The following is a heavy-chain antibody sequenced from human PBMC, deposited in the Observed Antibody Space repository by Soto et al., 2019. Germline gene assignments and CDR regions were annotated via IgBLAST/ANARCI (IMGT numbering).Heavy chain of an antibody. J-gene: IGHJ6*02. CDR1: GYTFTSYG. Sequence: GASVKVSCKASGYTFTSYGISWVRQAPGQGLEWMGGIIPIFGTANYAQKFQGRVTITADESTSTAYMELSSLRSEDTAVYYCARPHRENIKYYYGMDVWGQGTTVTVSS. CDR2: IIPIFGTA. V-gene: IGHV1-69*13. CDR3: ARPHRENIKYYYGMDV. D-gene: IGHD3-10*01.